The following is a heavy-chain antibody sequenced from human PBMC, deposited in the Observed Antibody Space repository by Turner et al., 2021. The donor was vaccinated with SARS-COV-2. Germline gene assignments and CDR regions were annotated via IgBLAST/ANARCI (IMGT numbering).Heavy chain of an antibody. CDR3: ATGSGSYYFSPTYYFDY. J-gene: IGHJ4*02. CDR2: IWYDGSNK. V-gene: IGHV3-33*01. CDR1: GVTFSSYG. D-gene: IGHD1-26*01. Sequence: QVQLVESGGGVVQPGRSLRLACAASGVTFSSYGMHWVRQAPGKGLEWVVVIWYDGSNKYNADSVKGRFTISRDNSKNTLYLQMNSLRAEDTAVYYCATGSGSYYFSPTYYFDYWGQGTLVTVSS.